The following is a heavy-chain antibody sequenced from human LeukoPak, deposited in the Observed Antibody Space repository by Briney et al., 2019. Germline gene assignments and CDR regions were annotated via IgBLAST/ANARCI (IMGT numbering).Heavy chain of an antibody. CDR1: GGSISSSSYY. CDR3: ARSPGAQRDAFDI. V-gene: IGHV4-61*02. Sequence: SETLSLTCTVSGGSISSSSYYWSWIRQPAGKGLEWIGRIYTSGSTNYNPSLKSRVTMSVDTSKNQFSLKLSSVTAADTAVYYCARSPGAQRDAFDIWGQGTMVTVSS. J-gene: IGHJ3*02. D-gene: IGHD6-25*01. CDR2: IYTSGST.